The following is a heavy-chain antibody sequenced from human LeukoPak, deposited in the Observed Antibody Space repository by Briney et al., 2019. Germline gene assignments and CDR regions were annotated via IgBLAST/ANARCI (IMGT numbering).Heavy chain of an antibody. CDR1: GYTFTGYY. J-gene: IGHJ6*02. CDR2: INPNSGGT. Sequence: ALVKVSCKASGYTFTGYYMHWVRQAPRQGLEWMGWINPNSGGTNYAQKFQGRVTMTRDASISTAYMELSRLRSDDTAVYYCARELRSFTERGMDVWGQGTTVTVSS. CDR3: ARELRSFTERGMDV. V-gene: IGHV1-2*02. D-gene: IGHD1-1*01.